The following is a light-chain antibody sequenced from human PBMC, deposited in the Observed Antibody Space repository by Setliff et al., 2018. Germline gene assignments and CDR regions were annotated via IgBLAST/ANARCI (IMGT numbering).Light chain of an antibody. CDR3: QSYDSSLSAYV. CDR1: SSNIGAGYD. CDR2: GNN. Sequence: QSALTQPPSVSGAPGQRVTISCAGRSSNIGAGYDVHWYQQLPGTAPKLLIYGNNNRPSGVPDRFSGSQSGTSASPAITGLHSEDEADYYCQSYDSSLSAYVFGTGTKVTVL. V-gene: IGLV1-40*01. J-gene: IGLJ1*01.